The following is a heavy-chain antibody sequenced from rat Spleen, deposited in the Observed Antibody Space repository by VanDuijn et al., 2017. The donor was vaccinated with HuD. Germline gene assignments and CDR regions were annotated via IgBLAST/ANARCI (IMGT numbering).Heavy chain of an antibody. CDR1: GFTFSDYN. Sequence: EVQLVESGGGLVQPGRSLRLSCAASGFTFSDYNMAWVRQAPTKGLEWVASISSGGGDTYYRDSVKGRFTISRDNAKSTLYLQMDSLRSEDTATYYCARRYDFDYWGQGVMVTVSS. CDR2: ISSGGGDT. CDR3: ARRYDFDY. V-gene: IGHV5S23*01. D-gene: IGHD1-11*01. J-gene: IGHJ2*01.